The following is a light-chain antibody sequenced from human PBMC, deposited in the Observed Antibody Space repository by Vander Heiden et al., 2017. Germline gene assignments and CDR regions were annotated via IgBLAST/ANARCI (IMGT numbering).Light chain of an antibody. CDR3: QAWDSSTNWV. Sequence: SYELTQPPSVSVSPGQTASITFSGDKLGDKYACWYRQKPGQSPVLVIYQDSKRPSGIPERFSGSNSGNTATLTISGTQAMDEADYYCQAWDSSTNWVFGGGTKLTVL. J-gene: IGLJ3*02. V-gene: IGLV3-1*01. CDR1: KLGDKY. CDR2: QDS.